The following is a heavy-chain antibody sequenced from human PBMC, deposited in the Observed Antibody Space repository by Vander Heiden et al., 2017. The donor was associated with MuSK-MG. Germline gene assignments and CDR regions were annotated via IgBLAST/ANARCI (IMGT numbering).Heavy chain of an antibody. CDR1: GGTFSSYA. Sequence: QVQLVQSGAEVKKPGSSVKVSCKASGGTFSSYAISWVRQAPGQGLEWMGGSIPIFGTANYAQKVQGRVTITADKSTSTAYMELTSMRSEDTAVYYCATEYSSSSRSWFDPWGQGTLVTVSS. V-gene: IGHV1-69*06. J-gene: IGHJ5*02. D-gene: IGHD6-6*01. CDR3: ATEYSSSSRSWFDP. CDR2: SIPIFGTA.